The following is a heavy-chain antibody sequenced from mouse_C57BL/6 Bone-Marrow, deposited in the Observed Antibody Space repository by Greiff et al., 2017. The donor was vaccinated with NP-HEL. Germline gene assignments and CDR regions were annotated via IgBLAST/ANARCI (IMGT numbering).Heavy chain of an antibody. CDR2: IRNKANNHAT. Sequence: EVKLVESGGGLVQPGGSMKLSCAASGFTFSDAWMDWVRQSPEKGLEWVAAIRNKANNHATYYAESVKGRFTISRDDSKSSVYLQMNSLRAEDTGIYYCTRRGRRYFDVWGTGTTVTVSS. D-gene: IGHD3-3*01. V-gene: IGHV6-6*01. CDR1: GFTFSDAW. J-gene: IGHJ1*03. CDR3: TRRGRRYFDV.